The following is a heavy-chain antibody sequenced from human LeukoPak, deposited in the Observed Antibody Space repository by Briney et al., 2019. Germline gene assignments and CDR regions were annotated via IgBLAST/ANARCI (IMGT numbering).Heavy chain of an antibody. V-gene: IGHV3-15*01. J-gene: IGHJ4*02. CDR1: GFTFSNAW. Sequence: KSGGSLRLSCAASGFTFSNAWMSWVRQAPGEGLEWVGHIKSKIDGETTGYAAPVKGRFTISRDDSKNMLYLQMNGLKTEDTAVYYCTTELGLSFGVRYFDHWGQGASATVSS. CDR3: TTELGLSFGVRYFDH. D-gene: IGHD3-10*01. CDR2: IKSKIDGETT.